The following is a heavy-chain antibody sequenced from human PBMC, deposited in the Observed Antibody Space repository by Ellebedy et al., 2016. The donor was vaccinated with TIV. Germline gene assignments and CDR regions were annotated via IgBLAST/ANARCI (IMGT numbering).Heavy chain of an antibody. V-gene: IGHV4-34*01. J-gene: IGHJ5*02. CDR1: GGSFSGYY. CDR2: INHSGST. D-gene: IGHD2-2*01. Sequence: SETLSLTXAVYGGSFSGYYWSWIRQPPGKGLEWIGEINHSGSTNYNPSLKSRVTISVDTSKNQFSLKLSSVTAADTAVYYCARGEDIVVVPAAITYNWFDPWGQGTLVTVSS. CDR3: ARGEDIVVVPAAITYNWFDP.